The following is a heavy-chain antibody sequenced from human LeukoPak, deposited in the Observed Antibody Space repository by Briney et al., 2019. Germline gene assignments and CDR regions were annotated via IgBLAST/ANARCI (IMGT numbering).Heavy chain of an antibody. D-gene: IGHD3-10*01. V-gene: IGHV4-38-2*02. CDR3: ARTLNLIWFGESMGLDV. Sequence: SETLSLTCTVSGYSISSGYYWGWIRQPPGKGLEWIGSIYHSGSTYYNPSLKSRVTISVDTSKNQFSLKLSSVTAADTAVYYCARTLNLIWFGESMGLDVWGKGTTVTISS. CDR2: IYHSGST. J-gene: IGHJ6*04. CDR1: GYSISSGYY.